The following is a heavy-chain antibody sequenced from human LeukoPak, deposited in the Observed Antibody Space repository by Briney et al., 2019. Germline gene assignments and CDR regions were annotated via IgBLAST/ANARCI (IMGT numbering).Heavy chain of an antibody. J-gene: IGHJ5*02. D-gene: IGHD4/OR15-4a*01. CDR3: ARRDYAAWFDP. CDR1: GDSITSVAFY. V-gene: IGHV4-39*01. CDR2: VYYSGST. Sequence: PSETLSLTGNVSGDSITSVAFYWDWIRQSPGKGLECIGNVYYSGSTQYNPSLRGRVSISIDKTKNQFSLNLKSVSVTDTAIYYCARRDYAAWFDPWGQGTLVTVSS.